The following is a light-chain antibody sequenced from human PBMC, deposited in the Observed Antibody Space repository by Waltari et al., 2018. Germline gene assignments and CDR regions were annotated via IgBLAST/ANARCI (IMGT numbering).Light chain of an antibody. CDR2: DAT. J-gene: IGKJ1*01. CDR3: QKYGTLPAT. CDR1: QSVGRT. V-gene: IGKV3-20*01. Sequence: EIVLTQSPGTLSLSPGDRAILSCRASQSVGRTLVWYQQKPGQAPRPLIDDATNRATGIPERFSGSGSGTDFSLTISSLEPDDFAVYYCQKYGTLPATFGQGTKVEIK.